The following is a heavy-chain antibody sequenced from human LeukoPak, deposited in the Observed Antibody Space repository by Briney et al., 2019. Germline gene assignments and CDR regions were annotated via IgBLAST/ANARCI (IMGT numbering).Heavy chain of an antibody. CDR1: GFTVSSNY. V-gene: IGHV3-66*04. CDR2: IYSGGST. J-gene: IGHJ6*02. CDR3: ARQGPRYFDWLGDYYYYYGMDV. Sequence: GGSLRLSCAASGFTVSSNYMSWVRQAPGRGLEWVSVIYSGGSTYYADSVKGRFTISRDNSKNTLYLQMNSLRAEDTAVYYCARQGPRYFDWLGDYYYYYGMDVWGQGTTVTVSS. D-gene: IGHD3-9*01.